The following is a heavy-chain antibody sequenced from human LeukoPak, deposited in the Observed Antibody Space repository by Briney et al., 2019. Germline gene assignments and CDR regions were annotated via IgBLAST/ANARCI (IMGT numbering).Heavy chain of an antibody. J-gene: IGHJ4*02. CDR2: IYYSGTT. V-gene: IGHV4-39*01. CDR1: SVPINCNSHL. D-gene: IGHD3-9*01. Sequence: LSDTLSLTCSVSSVPINCNSHLWHGIRQAPGKGLEWIGNIYYSGTTSYNPSLKSRVTISVDTSKNQFSLRLTSVTAADTAVYSCARRGDILTDYAFDSWGQGTLVAVSS. CDR3: ARRGDILTDYAFDS.